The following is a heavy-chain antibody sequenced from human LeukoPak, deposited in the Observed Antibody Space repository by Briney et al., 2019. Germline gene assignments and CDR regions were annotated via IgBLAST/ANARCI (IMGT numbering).Heavy chain of an antibody. CDR1: GYIFTSYW. D-gene: IGHD3-16*01. J-gene: IGHJ3*02. CDR2: IYPGDSDT. CDR3: ASRPTFGDDAFDI. V-gene: IGHV5-51*01. Sequence: GESLKISCKGSGYIFTSYWIGWVRQMPGKGLEWMGIIYPGDSDTRYSPSFQGRVTISADKSISTAYLQWSSLKASDTAMYYCASRPTFGDDAFDIWGQGTMVTVSS.